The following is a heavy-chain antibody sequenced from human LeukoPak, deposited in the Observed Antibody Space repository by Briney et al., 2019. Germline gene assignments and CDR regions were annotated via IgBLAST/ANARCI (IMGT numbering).Heavy chain of an antibody. J-gene: IGHJ4*02. V-gene: IGHV3-7*01. Sequence: GGSLRLSCVGSGSTFNGHWLTWVRQAPGRGLEWVASIKEDGRQAYYMDSVKDRFTISRDNSKKSLYLQMNSLRIEDTAVYYCAREWYDYGGDSEGYWGQGTLVSVSS. D-gene: IGHD4-23*01. CDR2: IKEDGRQA. CDR3: AREWYDYGGDSEGY. CDR1: GSTFNGHW.